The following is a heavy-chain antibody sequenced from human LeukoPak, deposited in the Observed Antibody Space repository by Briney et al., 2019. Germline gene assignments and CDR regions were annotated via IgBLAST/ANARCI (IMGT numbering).Heavy chain of an antibody. J-gene: IGHJ6*03. CDR1: GFTFDDYG. V-gene: IGHV3-20*04. D-gene: IGHD2-15*01. CDR3: ARVKERYCSGGSCVNTYYYYMDV. Sequence: GGSLRLSCAASGFTFDDYGMSWVRHAPGKGLEWVSGINWNGGSTGYADSVKGRFTISRDNAKNSLYLQMNSLRAEDTALYYCARVKERYCSGGSCVNTYYYYMDVWGKGATVTVSS. CDR2: INWNGGST.